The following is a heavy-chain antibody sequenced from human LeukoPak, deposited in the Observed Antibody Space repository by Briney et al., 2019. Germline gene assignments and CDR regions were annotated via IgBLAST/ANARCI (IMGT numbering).Heavy chain of an antibody. CDR1: GCSISNGYY. Sequence: PSETLSLTCGVSGCSISNGYYWGWIRQPPGKGLEWVGSIYHSSGRTYYSSSLRSRVTISVDTSKNQFSLKLSSVTAADTALYYCARSHNYYYDTNGYYTAFDIWGQGTMVTVSS. CDR2: IYHSSGRT. J-gene: IGHJ3*02. CDR3: ARSHNYYYDTNGYYTAFDI. V-gene: IGHV4-38-2*01. D-gene: IGHD3-22*01.